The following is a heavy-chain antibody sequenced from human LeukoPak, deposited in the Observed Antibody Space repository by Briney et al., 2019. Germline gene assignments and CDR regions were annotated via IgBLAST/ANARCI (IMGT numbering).Heavy chain of an antibody. V-gene: IGHV4-59*01. J-gene: IGHJ4*02. D-gene: IGHD4-17*01. CDR3: ARVNTVTAGVLWYFDY. Sequence: SETLSLTCTVSGGSISSYYWSWIRQPAGKGLEWLGFISYSGYTKYNPSLESRITISVDTSRNQFSLKLSSVTAADTAVYYCARVNTVTAGVLWYFDYWGQGTLVTVSS. CDR2: ISYSGYT. CDR1: GGSISSYY.